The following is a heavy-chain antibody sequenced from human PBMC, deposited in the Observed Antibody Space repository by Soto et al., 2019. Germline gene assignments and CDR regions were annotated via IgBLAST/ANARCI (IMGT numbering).Heavy chain of an antibody. CDR2: TYYRSKWYN. CDR3: ARDPLWARYDTWEYYYYGMDV. D-gene: IGHD1-26*01. Sequence: SQTLSLTCAISGDSVSSNSAAWNWIRQSPSRGLEWLGRTYYRSKWYNDYAVSVKSRITINPDTSKNQFSLQLNSVTPEDTAVYYCARDPLWARYDTWEYYYYGMDVWGQGTTVTVSS. CDR1: GDSVSSNSAA. J-gene: IGHJ6*02. V-gene: IGHV6-1*01.